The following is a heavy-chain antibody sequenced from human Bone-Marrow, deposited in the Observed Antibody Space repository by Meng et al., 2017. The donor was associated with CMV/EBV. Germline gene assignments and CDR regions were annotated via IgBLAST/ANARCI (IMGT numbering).Heavy chain of an antibody. CDR3: ARDEIVVVPRYYYYGMDV. CDR1: GGTFSSYA. CDR2: IIPIFGTA. J-gene: IGHJ6*02. D-gene: IGHD2-2*01. V-gene: IGHV1-69*05. Sequence: SVKVSCKASGGTFSSYAISWVRQAPGQGLEWMGGIIPIFGTANYAQKFQGRVTITTDESTSTAYMELSSLRSEDTAVYYCARDEIVVVPRYYYYGMDVWGQGTTVTVS.